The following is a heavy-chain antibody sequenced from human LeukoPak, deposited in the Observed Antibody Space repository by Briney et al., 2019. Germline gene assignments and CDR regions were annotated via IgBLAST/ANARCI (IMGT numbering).Heavy chain of an antibody. CDR2: ISGSGGST. D-gene: IGHD1-26*01. J-gene: IGHJ4*02. CDR3: AKARYSGSYWWVFDY. V-gene: IGHV3-23*01. CDR1: GFTFSSYA. Sequence: GGSLRLSCAASGFTFSSYAMSWVRQAPGKGLEWVSAISGSGGSTYYADSVKGRFTISRDSSKNTLYLQMNSLRAEDTAVYYCAKARYSGSYWWVFDYWGQGTLVTVSS.